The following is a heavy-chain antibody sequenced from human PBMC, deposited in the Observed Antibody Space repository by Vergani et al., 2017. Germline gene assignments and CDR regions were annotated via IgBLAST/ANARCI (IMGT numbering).Heavy chain of an antibody. CDR3: ARATCSGCCCYRGFEY. CDR1: GGTFSSYA. Sequence: QGQMAQSGAEVKKPGSSVKVFCKASGGTFSSYALNWVRQAPGQGLEWMGSIIPSLATTIYAQKFQGRVTITADESTSTAYMELSSLKSEDTAVFYCARATCSGCCCYRGFEYWGQGSLITVSS. D-gene: IGHD2-15*01. CDR2: IIPSLATT. V-gene: IGHV1-69*11. J-gene: IGHJ4*02.